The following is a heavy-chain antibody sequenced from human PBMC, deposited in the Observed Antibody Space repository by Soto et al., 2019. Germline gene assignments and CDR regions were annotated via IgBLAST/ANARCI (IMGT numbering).Heavy chain of an antibody. Sequence: QVQLVQSGAEVRKPGASVKVSCKASAYTLTSFSMHWVRQAPGQGLEWMGIINPSGGSTSYAQRFQGRVTMTRDTSTRTVYMELSSLIAEDTAVYYCARGLYSSTENWFDPWGQGTLVTVSS. CDR3: ARGLYSSTENWFDP. V-gene: IGHV1-46*01. J-gene: IGHJ5*02. D-gene: IGHD6-13*01. CDR1: AYTLTSFS. CDR2: INPSGGST.